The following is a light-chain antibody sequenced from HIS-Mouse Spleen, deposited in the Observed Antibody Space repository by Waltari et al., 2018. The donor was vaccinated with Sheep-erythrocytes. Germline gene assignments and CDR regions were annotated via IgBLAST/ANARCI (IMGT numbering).Light chain of an antibody. CDR1: KLGDKY. CDR2: QVS. Sequence: SYELTQPPSVSVSPGQTASITCSGDKLGDKYACWYQQKPGQSPVLVIYQVSKRPSGTPERFSGSNSGNTATLTISGTQAMDEADYYCQAWDSSTAVFGGGTKLTVL. J-gene: IGLJ2*01. V-gene: IGLV3-1*01. CDR3: QAWDSSTAV.